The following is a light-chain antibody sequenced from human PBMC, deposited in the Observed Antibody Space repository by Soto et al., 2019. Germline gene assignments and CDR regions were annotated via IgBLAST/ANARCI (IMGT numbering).Light chain of an antibody. CDR2: KVS. J-gene: IGKJ1*01. CDR3: MQGSFWAWT. V-gene: IGKV2-30*01. Sequence: DVVLTQSPLSLPVTLGQPASISCRSSQSLVYSDGNAYLIWFHQRPGQSPRRLIFKVSNRDSGVPDRFSGSGAVSDFTLKISRVEAEDVGVYYCMQGSFWAWTFGQGTKVEI. CDR1: QSLVYSDGNAY.